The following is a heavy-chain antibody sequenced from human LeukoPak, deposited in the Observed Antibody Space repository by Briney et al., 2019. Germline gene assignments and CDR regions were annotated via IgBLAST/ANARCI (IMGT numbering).Heavy chain of an antibody. D-gene: IGHD4-11*01. V-gene: IGHV1-46*01. Sequence: ASVKVSCKASGYTFISYQIKWVRQAPGQGLEWMGTINPSGGNTGYAQKFHGRVSMTRDTSTSTVYMDLSSLKSEDTAMYYCAREVVGTTIKNFDSWGQGTLVTVSS. J-gene: IGHJ4*02. CDR3: AREVVGTTIKNFDS. CDR2: INPSGGNT. CDR1: GYTFISYQ.